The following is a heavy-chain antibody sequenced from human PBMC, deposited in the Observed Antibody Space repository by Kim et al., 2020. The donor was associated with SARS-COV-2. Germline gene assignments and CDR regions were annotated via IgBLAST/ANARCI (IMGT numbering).Heavy chain of an antibody. J-gene: IGHJ4*02. D-gene: IGHD3-3*01. CDR2: FDPEVGET. Sequence: ASVKVSCKVSGYTLTELSMHWVRQAPGKGLEWMGGFDPEVGETIYAQKFQGRVTMTEDTSTDTAYMELSSLRSEDTAVYYCATVYALFGVVPPDYWGQGTLVTVSS. CDR1: GYTLTELS. CDR3: ATVYALFGVVPPDY. V-gene: IGHV1-24*01.